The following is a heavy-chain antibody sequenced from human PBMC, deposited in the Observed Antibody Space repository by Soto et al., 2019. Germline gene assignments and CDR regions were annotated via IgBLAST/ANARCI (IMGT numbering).Heavy chain of an antibody. CDR1: GGSITNYY. CDR2: IQYNGYS. V-gene: IGHV4-59*08. CDR3: ARHGFGPLHGLVDV. Sequence: QVQLQESGPGLVKPSETLSLTCTVSGGSITNYYCSWFRQPPGKGLEWIGYIQYNGYSAYNLSLKRRVTMSMDTFKTQFSLMVESVTATDTAVYYCARHGFGPLHGLVDVWGQGTTVIVSS. J-gene: IGHJ6*02. D-gene: IGHD3-10*01.